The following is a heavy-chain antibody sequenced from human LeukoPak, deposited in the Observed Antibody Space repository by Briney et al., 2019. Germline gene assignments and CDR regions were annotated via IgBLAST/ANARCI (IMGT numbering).Heavy chain of an antibody. Sequence: GASVKVSCKASRYTFTGYYMHWVRQAPGQGLEWMGWINPNSGGTNYAQKFQGRVTMTRDTSISTAYMELSRLRSDDTAVYYCARARFRSGGSCYYVYWGQGTLVTVSS. J-gene: IGHJ4*02. CDR1: RYTFTGYY. D-gene: IGHD2-15*01. CDR2: INPNSGGT. CDR3: ARARFRSGGSCYYVY. V-gene: IGHV1-2*02.